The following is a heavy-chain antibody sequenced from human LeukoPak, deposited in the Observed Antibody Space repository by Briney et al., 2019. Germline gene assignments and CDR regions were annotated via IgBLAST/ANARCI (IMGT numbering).Heavy chain of an antibody. V-gene: IGHV3-53*01. J-gene: IGHJ4*02. Sequence: GGSLRLSCAASGFTVSSNYMSWVRPAPGEGREWVSVIYSGGSTYYADSVKGRFTISRDNSKNTLYLQMNSLRAEDTAVYYCARSLGGSYYFDYWGQGTLVTVSS. CDR2: IYSGGST. CDR1: GFTVSSNY. D-gene: IGHD1-26*01. CDR3: ARSLGGSYYFDY.